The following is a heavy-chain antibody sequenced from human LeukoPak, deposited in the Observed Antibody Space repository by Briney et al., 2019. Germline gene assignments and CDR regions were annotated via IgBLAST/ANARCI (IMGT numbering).Heavy chain of an antibody. CDR1: GGSISSYY. D-gene: IGHD3-3*01. CDR3: ARDHRYYDFWSGYSGRGSNWFDP. J-gene: IGHJ5*02. Sequence: SETLSLTCTVSGGSISSYYRSWIRQPPGKGLEWIGYIYYSGSTNYNPSLKSRVTISVDTSKNQFSLKLSSVTAADTAVYYCARDHRYYDFWSGYSGRGSNWFDPRGQGTLVTVSS. V-gene: IGHV4-59*01. CDR2: IYYSGST.